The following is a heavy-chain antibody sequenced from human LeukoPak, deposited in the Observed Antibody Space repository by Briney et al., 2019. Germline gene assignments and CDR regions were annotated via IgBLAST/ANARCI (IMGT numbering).Heavy chain of an antibody. D-gene: IGHD3-9*01. V-gene: IGHV1-69*06. CDR3: ARGGRRPLRYFDWLLYHYAFDI. CDR1: GGTFSSYA. CDR2: IIPIFGTA. J-gene: IGHJ3*02. Sequence: ASVKVSCKASGGTFSSYAISWVRQAPGQGLEWMGGIIPIFGTANYAQKFQGRVTITADKSTSTAYMELSSLRSEDTAVYYCARGGRRPLRYFDWLLYHYAFDIWGQGTMVTVSS.